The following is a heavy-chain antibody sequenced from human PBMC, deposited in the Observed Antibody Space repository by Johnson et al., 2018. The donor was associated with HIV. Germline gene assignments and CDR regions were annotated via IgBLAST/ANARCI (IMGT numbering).Heavy chain of an antibody. V-gene: IGHV3-9*01. J-gene: IGHJ3*02. Sequence: VQLVESGGGLVQPGGSLRLSCAASGFTFSSYGLTWVRQAPGKGLEWVSGISWNSGTIGYADSVKGRFTLSRDNANKSLYLQMNSLRAEDTAVYYCARPTVYSSSWYNAFDIWGQGTMVTVSS. CDR1: GFTFSSYG. CDR2: ISWNSGTI. CDR3: ARPTVYSSSWYNAFDI. D-gene: IGHD6-13*01.